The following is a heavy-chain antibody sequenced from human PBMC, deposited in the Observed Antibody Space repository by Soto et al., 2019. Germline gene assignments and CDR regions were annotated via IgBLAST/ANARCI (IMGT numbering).Heavy chain of an antibody. D-gene: IGHD1-1*01. CDR2: IYYSGST. CDR3: ARETKHNWNEDSYYYYYGMDV. Sequence: QVQLQESGPGLVKPSQTLSLTCTVSGGSISSGGYYWSWIRQHPGKGLEWIGYIYYSGSTYYNPSLKSRVTISVDTSKNQFSLKLSSVTAADTAVYYCARETKHNWNEDSYYYYYGMDVWGQGTTVTVSS. J-gene: IGHJ6*02. V-gene: IGHV4-31*03. CDR1: GGSISSGGYY.